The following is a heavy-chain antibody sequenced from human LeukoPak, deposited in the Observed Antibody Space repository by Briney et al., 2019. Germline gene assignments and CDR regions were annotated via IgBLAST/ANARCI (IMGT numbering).Heavy chain of an antibody. V-gene: IGHV1-2*02. Sequence: GASVKVSCKASGYTFTGYYIHWVRQAPGQGLEWMGWINPNSGGTNYAQKFQGRVTMTRDTSINTAYMGLSRLRSDDTAVYYCAKVMGSGQWLVEREDFDIWGQGTMGTVSS. D-gene: IGHD6-19*01. J-gene: IGHJ3*02. CDR1: GYTFTGYY. CDR3: AKVMGSGQWLVEREDFDI. CDR2: INPNSGGT.